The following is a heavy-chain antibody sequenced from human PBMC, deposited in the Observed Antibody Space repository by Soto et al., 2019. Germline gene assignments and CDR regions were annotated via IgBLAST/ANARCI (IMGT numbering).Heavy chain of an antibody. V-gene: IGHV3-72*01. CDR3: AKAHNRRASSGSYYFDY. Sequence: GGSLRLSCAASGFTFSDHYMDWVRQAPGKGLEWVGRTRNKANSYNTEYAASVKGRFTISRDDSKNSLYLQMNSPKTEDTAVYYCAKAHNRRASSGSYYFDYWGQGTLVTVSS. CDR2: TRNKANSYNT. J-gene: IGHJ4*02. D-gene: IGHD1-26*01. CDR1: GFTFSDHY.